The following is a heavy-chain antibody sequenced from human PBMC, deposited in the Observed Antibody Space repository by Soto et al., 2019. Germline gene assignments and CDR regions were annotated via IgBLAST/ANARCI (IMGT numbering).Heavy chain of an antibody. Sequence: GSLRLSCAAPGFTCSSYAMNWVRQAPGKWLQWVSAINDVGYSTYYADSVKGRFTISRDNSKNTLYLQMSSLRAEDTAVYFCAKVTSRESGYSYGKSDYWGQGTPVTVSS. J-gene: IGHJ4*02. CDR1: GFTCSSYA. CDR2: INDVGYST. CDR3: AKVTSRESGYSYGKSDY. D-gene: IGHD5-18*01. V-gene: IGHV3-23*01.